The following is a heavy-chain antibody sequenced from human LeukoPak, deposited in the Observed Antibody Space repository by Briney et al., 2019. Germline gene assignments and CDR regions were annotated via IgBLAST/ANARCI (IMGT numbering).Heavy chain of an antibody. J-gene: IGHJ4*02. Sequence: GGSLRLSCAASGFTFSSYSMNWVRQAPGKGLEWVPSITSSSSYIYYADSVKGRFTISRDNAKNSLYLQMNTLRPEDTAVYYCARERQNKDFWSGGDYWGQGTLVTVSS. CDR3: ARERQNKDFWSGGDY. CDR2: ITSSSSYI. V-gene: IGHV3-21*04. CDR1: GFTFSSYS. D-gene: IGHD3-3*01.